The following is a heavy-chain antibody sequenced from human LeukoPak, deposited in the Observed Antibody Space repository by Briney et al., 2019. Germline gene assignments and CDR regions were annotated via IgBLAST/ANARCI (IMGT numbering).Heavy chain of an antibody. V-gene: IGHV4-61*01. CDR2: IYYSGST. J-gene: IGHJ4*02. Sequence: SETLSLTCTVSGGSVSSGSYYWSWIRQPPGKGLEWIGFIYYSGSTNYNPSLKSRVTISVDTSKNQFSLTLSSVTAADTAVYCCAREKAGFDYWGQGTLVTVSS. CDR3: AREKAGFDY. CDR1: GGSVSSGSYY.